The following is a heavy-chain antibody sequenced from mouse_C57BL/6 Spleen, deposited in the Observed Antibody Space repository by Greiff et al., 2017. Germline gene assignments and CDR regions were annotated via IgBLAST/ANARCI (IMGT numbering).Heavy chain of an antibody. CDR3: EREPIRGYFDY. D-gene: IGHD3-2*02. J-gene: IGHJ2*01. CDR2: INSDGSST. CDR1: GFTFSDYY. V-gene: IGHV5-16*01. Sequence: EVKLMESEGGLVQPGSSMKLSCTASGFTFSDYYMAWVRQVPEKGLEWVANINSDGSSTNYLESLKSRFIISRDNATNIPYLQMSSLTSEDTATNDCEREPIRGYFDYWGQGTTLTVSS.